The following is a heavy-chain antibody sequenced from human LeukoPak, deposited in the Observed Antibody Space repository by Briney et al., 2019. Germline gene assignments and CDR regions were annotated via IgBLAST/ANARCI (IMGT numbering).Heavy chain of an antibody. CDR1: GGSISSDY. V-gene: IGHV4-59*08. J-gene: IGHJ4*02. D-gene: IGHD6-19*01. CDR3: ARTWSSSGWYSFDF. CDR2: TYYSGST. Sequence: SETLSLTCSVSGGSISSDYWSWIRQPPGRGLEWIGFTYYSGSTNYNPSLKSRVTISVDTSKNQFSLKLSSVTAADTAVYYCARTWSSSGWYSFDFWGQGTLVTVSS.